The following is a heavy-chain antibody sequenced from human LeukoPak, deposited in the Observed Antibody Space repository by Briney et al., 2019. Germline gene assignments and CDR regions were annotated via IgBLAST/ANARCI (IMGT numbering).Heavy chain of an antibody. V-gene: IGHV1-69*04. D-gene: IGHD1-1*01. J-gene: IGHJ4*02. Sequence: ASVKVSCKASGGTFSSYAISLVRQAPGQGLEWMGRIIPILGIANYAQKFQGRVTITADKSTSTAYMELSSLRSEDTAVYYCARERRRYNWKYFDYWGQGTLVTVSS. CDR1: GGTFSSYA. CDR3: ARERRRYNWKYFDY. CDR2: IIPILGIA.